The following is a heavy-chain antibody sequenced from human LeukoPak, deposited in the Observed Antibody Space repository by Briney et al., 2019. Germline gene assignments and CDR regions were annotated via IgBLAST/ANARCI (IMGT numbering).Heavy chain of an antibody. Sequence: ASVKVSCKASGYTFTGYYIHWVRQAPGQGLEWMGWINPNSGGTNYAQKFQGRVTMTRDTSISTAYMELSRLRSDDTAVYYCARDKGVGSSLIDYWGQGTLVTVSS. V-gene: IGHV1-2*02. D-gene: IGHD6-6*01. CDR1: GYTFTGYY. CDR3: ARDKGVGSSLIDY. J-gene: IGHJ4*02. CDR2: INPNSGGT.